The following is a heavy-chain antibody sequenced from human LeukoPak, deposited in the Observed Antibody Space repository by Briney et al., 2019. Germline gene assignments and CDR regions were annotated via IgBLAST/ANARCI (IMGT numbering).Heavy chain of an antibody. CDR1: GFTFSSST. V-gene: IGHV1-58*02. CDR2: IVVGSGNT. J-gene: IGHJ3*02. CDR3: TREGVYAPDPSSYHRDAFDI. D-gene: IGHD3-16*02. Sequence: VASVKVSCKASGFTFSSSTMQWVRQARGQRLEWIGWIVVGSGNTNFAQKFQGRVTITADKSTNTAHMELSRLESGDTAVYYCTREGVYAPDPSSYHRDAFDIWXXGTVVIVSS.